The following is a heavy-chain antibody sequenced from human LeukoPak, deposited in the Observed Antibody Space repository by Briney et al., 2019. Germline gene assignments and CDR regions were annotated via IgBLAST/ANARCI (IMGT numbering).Heavy chain of an antibody. Sequence: PSETLSLTCTVSGGSISSGSYYWSWIRQPAGTGLEWIGRIYTSGSTNYNPSLKSRVTISVDTSKNQFSLKLSSVTAADTAVYYCARDLGLGGYYYGSGSWFDYWGQGTLVTVSS. CDR1: GGSISSGSYY. V-gene: IGHV4-61*02. CDR3: ARDLGLGGYYYGSGSWFDY. D-gene: IGHD3-10*01. CDR2: IYTSGST. J-gene: IGHJ4*02.